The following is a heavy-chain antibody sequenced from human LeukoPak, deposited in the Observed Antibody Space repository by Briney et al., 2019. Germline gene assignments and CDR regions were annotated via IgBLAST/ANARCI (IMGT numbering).Heavy chain of an antibody. CDR2: IFYSGNT. D-gene: IGHD2-2*03. V-gene: IGHV4-31*03. J-gene: IGHJ4*02. CDR1: GGSISSGAYY. Sequence: SETLSLTCTVSGGSISSGAYYWSWIRQHPGKGLEWIGYIFYSGNTYYNPSLKSRVTISVDTSKNQFSLKLSSVTAADTAVYYCASGWVYYFDYWGQGTLVTVSS. CDR3: ASGWVYYFDY.